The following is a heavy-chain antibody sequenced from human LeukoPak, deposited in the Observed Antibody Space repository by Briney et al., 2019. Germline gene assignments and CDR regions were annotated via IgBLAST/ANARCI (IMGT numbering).Heavy chain of an antibody. CDR3: ASHRDFDY. Sequence: SETLSLTCTVSGGSISSYYWSWIRQPPGKGLEWIGSIYYSGSTYYNPSLKSRVTISVDTSKNQFSLKLSSVTAADTAVYYCASHRDFDYWGQGTLVTVSS. V-gene: IGHV4-39*07. J-gene: IGHJ4*02. CDR1: GGSISSYY. CDR2: IYYSGST.